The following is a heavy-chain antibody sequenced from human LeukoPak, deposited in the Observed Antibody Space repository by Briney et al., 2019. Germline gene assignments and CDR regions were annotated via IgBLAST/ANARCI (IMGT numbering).Heavy chain of an antibody. CDR1: GYTFTGYY. Sequence: ASVKVSCKASGYTFTGYYMHWVRQAPGQGLEWMGWINPNSGGTNYAQKFQGRVTMTRDTSISTAYIELSRLRSDDTAVYYCAGACSSTSCLRFDPWGQGTLVTVSS. J-gene: IGHJ5*02. V-gene: IGHV1-2*02. CDR3: AGACSSTSCLRFDP. D-gene: IGHD2-2*01. CDR2: INPNSGGT.